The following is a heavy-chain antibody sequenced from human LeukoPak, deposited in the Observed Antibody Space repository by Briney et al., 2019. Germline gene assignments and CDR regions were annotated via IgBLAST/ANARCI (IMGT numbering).Heavy chain of an antibody. V-gene: IGHV1-69*01. Sequence: GSSVKVSCKASGGTFSSYAISWVRQAPGQGLEWMGGIIPIFGTANYAQKFQGGVTITADESTSTAYMELSSLRSEDTAVYYCARGPPNDYGDPSFDYWGQGTLVTVSS. J-gene: IGHJ4*02. CDR2: IIPIFGTA. CDR3: ARGPPNDYGDPSFDY. D-gene: IGHD4-17*01. CDR1: GGTFSSYA.